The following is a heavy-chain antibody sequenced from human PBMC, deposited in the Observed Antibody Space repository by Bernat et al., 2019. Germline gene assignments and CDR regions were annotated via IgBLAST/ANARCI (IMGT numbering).Heavy chain of an antibody. CDR2: ISYDGSNK. CDR3: AKDDRGYSYGNDAFDI. D-gene: IGHD5-18*01. CDR1: GFTFSSYG. V-gene: IGHV3-30*18. J-gene: IGHJ3*02. Sequence: QVQLVESGGGVVQPGRSLRLSCAASGFTFSSYGMHWVRQAPGKGLEWVAVISYDGSNKYYADSVKGRFTISRDNSKNTLYLQMNSLRAEDTAVYYCAKDDRGYSYGNDAFDIWGQGTMVTVSS.